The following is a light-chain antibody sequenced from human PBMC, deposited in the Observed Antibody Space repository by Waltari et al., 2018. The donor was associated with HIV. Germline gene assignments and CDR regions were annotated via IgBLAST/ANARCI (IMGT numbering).Light chain of an antibody. CDR2: EVS. CDR1: SSDVGGYNY. Sequence: QSALTQPASVSGSPGQSITISCTGTSSDVGGYNYVSWYQQHPGKAPKLMIYEVSNRLSGVSNRFSGSKSGTSASLAISGLHSQDEADYYCSAWDVTLNGLVFGGGTRLSVL. V-gene: IGLV2-14*01. CDR3: SAWDVTLNGLV. J-gene: IGLJ2*01.